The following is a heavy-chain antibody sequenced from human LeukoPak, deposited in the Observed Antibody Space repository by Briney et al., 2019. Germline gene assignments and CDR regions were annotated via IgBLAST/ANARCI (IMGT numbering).Heavy chain of an antibody. CDR3: ATVSF. CDR1: GYSFTSYY. J-gene: IGHJ4*02. CDR2: INPSGGST. V-gene: IGHV1-46*01. Sequence: ASVKVSCKASGYSFTSYYIYWVRQAPGQGLEWMGIINPSGGSTSYAQKFQDRVTMTRDMSTSTVYMELSSLRSEDTAVYYCATVSFWGQGTLVTVSS.